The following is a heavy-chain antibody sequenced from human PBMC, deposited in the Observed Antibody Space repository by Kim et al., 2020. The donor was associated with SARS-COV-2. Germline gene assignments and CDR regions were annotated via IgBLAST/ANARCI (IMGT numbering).Heavy chain of an antibody. CDR2: INHSGST. Sequence: SETLSLTCAVYGGSFSGYYWSWIRQPPGKGLEWIGEINHSGSTNYNPSLKSRVTISVDTSKNQFSLKLSSVTAADTAVYYCARGPLVVPAAILLAYFDYWGQGTLVTVSS. CDR3: ARGPLVVPAAILLAYFDY. CDR1: GGSFSGYY. D-gene: IGHD2-2*01. J-gene: IGHJ4*02. V-gene: IGHV4-34*01.